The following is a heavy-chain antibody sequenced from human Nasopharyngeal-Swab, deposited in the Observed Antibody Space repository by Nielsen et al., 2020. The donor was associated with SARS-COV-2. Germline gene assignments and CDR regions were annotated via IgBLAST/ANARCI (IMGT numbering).Heavy chain of an antibody. CDR3: ARIEDCSSTSCYDYFDY. J-gene: IGHJ4*02. D-gene: IGHD2-2*01. Sequence: WIRQPPGKGQEWIGEINHSGSTNYNPSLKSRVTISVDTSKNQFSLKLSSVTAADTAVYYCARIEDCSSTSCYDYFDYWGQGTLVTVSS. V-gene: IGHV4-34*01. CDR2: INHSGST.